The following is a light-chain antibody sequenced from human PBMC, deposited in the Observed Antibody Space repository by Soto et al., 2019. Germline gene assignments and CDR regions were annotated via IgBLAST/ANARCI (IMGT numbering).Light chain of an antibody. V-gene: IGKV3-20*01. CDR3: QHYGSSYA. CDR2: GAS. Sequence: EIVLTQSPGTLSLSPGERAILSCRASQSTSGTYLSWYQQKPGQAPRLLIYGASSRATGIPDRFSGSGSGADFTLTISRLEPEDFAVYHCQHYGSSYAFGQGTKLEIK. J-gene: IGKJ2*01. CDR1: QSTSGTY.